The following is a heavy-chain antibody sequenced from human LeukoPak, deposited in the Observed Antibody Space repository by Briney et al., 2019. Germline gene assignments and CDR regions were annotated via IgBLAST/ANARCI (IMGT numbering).Heavy chain of an antibody. D-gene: IGHD3-22*01. CDR2: ISGSGGST. J-gene: IGHJ4*02. CDR1: GFTFSSYA. CDR3: AKIGYYYDSSGLIFDY. Sequence: PGGSLRLSCAASGFTFSSYAMSWVRQAPGKGLEWVSAISGSGGSTYYADSVKGRFTISRGNSKNTLYLQMNSLRAEDTAVYYCAKIGYYYDSSGLIFDYWGQGTLVTVSS. V-gene: IGHV3-23*01.